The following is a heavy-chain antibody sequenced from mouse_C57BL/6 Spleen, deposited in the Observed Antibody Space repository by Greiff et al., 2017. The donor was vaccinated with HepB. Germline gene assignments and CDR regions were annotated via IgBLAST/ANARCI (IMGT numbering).Heavy chain of an antibody. J-gene: IGHJ2*01. CDR3: ARGGYYYGSSSYYFDY. Sequence: VQLQQSGTELVKPGASVKLSCKASGYTFTSYWMHWVKQRPGQGLEWIGNINPSNGGTNYNEKFKSKATLTVDKSSSTAYMQLSSLTSEDSAGYYCARGGYYYGSSSYYFDYWGQGTTLTVSS. CDR2: INPSNGGT. V-gene: IGHV1-53*01. D-gene: IGHD1-1*01. CDR1: GYTFTSYW.